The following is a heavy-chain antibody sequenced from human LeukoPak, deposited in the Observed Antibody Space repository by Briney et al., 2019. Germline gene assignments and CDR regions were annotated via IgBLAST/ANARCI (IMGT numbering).Heavy chain of an antibody. CDR3: ASYSGSYVTDAFDI. Sequence: GESLKISCKGSGYRFSNAWIGWVRQMPGKGLEWMGYIFPGDSDTRYSPSFQGQVTISADKSISTAYLQWSSLKASDTAMYYCASYSGSYVTDAFDIWGQGTMVTVSS. CDR2: IFPGDSDT. CDR1: GYRFSNAW. D-gene: IGHD1-26*01. V-gene: IGHV5-51*01. J-gene: IGHJ3*02.